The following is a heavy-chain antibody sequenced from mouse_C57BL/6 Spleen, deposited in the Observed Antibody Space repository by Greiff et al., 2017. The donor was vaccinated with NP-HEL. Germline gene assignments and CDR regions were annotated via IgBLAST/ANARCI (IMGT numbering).Heavy chain of an antibody. CDR1: GYTFTSYW. V-gene: IGHV1-72*01. CDR2: IDPNSGGT. Sequence: VQLQESGAELVKPGASVKLSCKASGYTFTSYWMHWVKQRPGRGLEWIGRIDPNSGGTKYNEKFKSKATLTVDKPSSTAYMQLSSLTSEDSAVYYCARRGIGSSYYAMDYWGQGTSVTVSS. D-gene: IGHD1-1*01. CDR3: ARRGIGSSYYAMDY. J-gene: IGHJ4*01.